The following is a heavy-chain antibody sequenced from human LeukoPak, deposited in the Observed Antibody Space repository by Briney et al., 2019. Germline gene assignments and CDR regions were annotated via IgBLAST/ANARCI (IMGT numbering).Heavy chain of an antibody. CDR3: ARVTTVIPDAFDI. Sequence: GGSLRLSCAGSGFTFSNCAMHWVRQAPGKNVEWVAAISYDGRIKNYADSVKGRFTIPRDNSKNTMYLQMNSLKPEDTAVYYCARVTTVIPDAFDIWGQGTMVTVSS. J-gene: IGHJ3*02. D-gene: IGHD4-17*01. CDR1: GFTFSNCA. CDR2: ISYDGRIK. V-gene: IGHV3-30*04.